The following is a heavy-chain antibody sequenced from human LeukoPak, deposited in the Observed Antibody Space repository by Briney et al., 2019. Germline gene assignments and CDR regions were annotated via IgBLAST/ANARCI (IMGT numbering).Heavy chain of an antibody. CDR3: ARSTFGELLDYYGMDV. Sequence: PVGSLRLSCAASGFTFSDYYMSWIRQAPGKGREWVSYISSSGSTIYYADSVKGRFTISRDNAKNSLYLQMNSLRAEDTAVYYCARSTFGELLDYYGMDVWGQGTTVTVSS. CDR2: ISSSGSTI. J-gene: IGHJ6*02. CDR1: GFTFSDYY. V-gene: IGHV3-11*01. D-gene: IGHD3-10*01.